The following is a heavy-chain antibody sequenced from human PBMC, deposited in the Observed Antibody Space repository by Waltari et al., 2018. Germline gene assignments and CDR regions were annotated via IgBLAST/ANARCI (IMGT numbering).Heavy chain of an antibody. D-gene: IGHD6-19*01. J-gene: IGHJ5*02. CDR2: INPNSGGT. V-gene: IGHV1-2*02. Sequence: QVQLVQSGAEVKKPGASVKVSCKASGYTFTGYYMHWVRQAPGQGLEWMGWINPNSGGTNYAQKLQGRVTMTRDTSISTAYMELSRLRSDDTAVYYCARGLAVAGYNWFDPWGQGTLVTVSS. CDR1: GYTFTGYY. CDR3: ARGLAVAGYNWFDP.